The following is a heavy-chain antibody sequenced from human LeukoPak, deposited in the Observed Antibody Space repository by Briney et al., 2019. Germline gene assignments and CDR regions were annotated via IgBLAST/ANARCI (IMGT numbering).Heavy chain of an antibody. D-gene: IGHD2-21*02. CDR2: IYLRGNAA. CDR3: ARDPFSGGDCLLGGAYYFDY. J-gene: IGHJ4*02. V-gene: IGHV1-46*01. CDR1: GYTFTSYY. Sequence: ASLKVSCKAFGYTFTSYYIHWVRQAPGQGLEWMGIIYLRGNAASYSQKFQGRINMTTDTSTTTVYMELSSLRSDDTAVYYCARDPFSGGDCLLGGAYYFDYWGQGTPVTVSS.